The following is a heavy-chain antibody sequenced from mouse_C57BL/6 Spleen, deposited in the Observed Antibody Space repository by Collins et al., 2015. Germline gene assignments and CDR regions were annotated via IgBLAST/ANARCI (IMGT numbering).Heavy chain of an antibody. V-gene: IGHV3-6*02. CDR1: GYSITSGYY. J-gene: IGHJ3*01. Sequence: DVQLQESGPGLVKPSQSLSLTCSVTGYSITSGYYWNWIRQFPGNKLEWMGYISYDGSNNYNPSLKNRISITRDTSKNQFFLKLNSVTTEDTATYYCAPIYYDYDAWFAYWGQGTLVTVSA. D-gene: IGHD2-4*01. CDR3: APIYYDYDAWFAY. CDR2: ISYDGSN.